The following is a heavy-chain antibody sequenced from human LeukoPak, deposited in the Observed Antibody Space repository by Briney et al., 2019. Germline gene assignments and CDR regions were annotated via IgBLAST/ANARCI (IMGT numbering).Heavy chain of an antibody. CDR1: GGTFSSSA. CDR2: IIPVLNIT. Sequence: SVKVSCKTSGGTFSSSAITWVRQAPGQGLEWMGRIIPVLNITTYAQKFQGSVTITADTSTSTVYMELSSLRSEETAVYYCARDQGLTAPPPHGLDVWGQGTTVIVSS. D-gene: IGHD5-18*01. J-gene: IGHJ6*02. V-gene: IGHV1-69*04. CDR3: ARDQGLTAPPPHGLDV.